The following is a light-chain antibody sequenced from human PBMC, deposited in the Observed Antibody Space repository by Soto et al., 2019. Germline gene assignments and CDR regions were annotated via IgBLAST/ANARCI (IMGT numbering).Light chain of an antibody. CDR3: QQYKSYPLT. Sequence: DIQLTQSPSPLSAAVGDRVTITCRASQSISSWLAWYQQKPGKAPNLLIYKASTLESGVPSRFSGSRSGTEFTLTISSVQPDDFATYYCQQYKSYPLTFGGGTKVDIK. CDR2: KAS. J-gene: IGKJ4*01. CDR1: QSISSW. V-gene: IGKV1-5*03.